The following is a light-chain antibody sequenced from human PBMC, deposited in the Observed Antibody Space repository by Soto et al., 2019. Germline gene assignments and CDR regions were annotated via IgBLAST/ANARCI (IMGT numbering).Light chain of an antibody. CDR3: LQSNQWPDS. CDR2: DAA. J-gene: IGKJ2*03. Sequence: EIVLTQSPASLSLSPGERATLSCRASQSVRIYLAGYQLKPGQAPRLLVYDAANRATGLLARFSGSCSGKDFPTTISSLEPEESVVYYCLQSNQWPDSFGQGTKVEI. CDR1: QSVRIY. V-gene: IGKV3-11*01.